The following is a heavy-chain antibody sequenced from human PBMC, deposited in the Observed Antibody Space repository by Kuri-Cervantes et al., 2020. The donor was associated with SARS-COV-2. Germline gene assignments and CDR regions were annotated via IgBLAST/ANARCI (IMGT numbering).Heavy chain of an antibody. CDR1: GFTFSSYG. CDR3: ARTPTNILEWLSNFDY. Sequence: GGSLRLSCAASGFTFSSYGMHWVRLAPGKGLEWVAFIRYDGSNKYYADSVKGRFTTSRDNSKNTLYLQMNSLRAEDTAVYYCARTPTNILEWLSNFDYWGQGTLVTVSS. V-gene: IGHV3-30*02. CDR2: IRYDGSNK. D-gene: IGHD3-3*01. J-gene: IGHJ4*02.